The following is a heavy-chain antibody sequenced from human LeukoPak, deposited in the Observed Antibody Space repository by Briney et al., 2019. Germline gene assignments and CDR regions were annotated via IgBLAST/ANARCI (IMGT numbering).Heavy chain of an antibody. V-gene: IGHV3-33*01. D-gene: IGHD5-18*01. CDR2: IWYDGSNK. CDR3: ARDGPGVQLWLQVGWFDP. CDR1: GFTFSSYG. J-gene: IGHJ5*02. Sequence: PGGSLRLSCAASGFTFSSYGMHWVRQAPGKGLEWVAVIWYDGSNKYYADSVKGRFTISRDNSKNTLYLQMNSLRAEDTAVYYCARDGPGVQLWLQVGWFDPWGQGTLVTVSS.